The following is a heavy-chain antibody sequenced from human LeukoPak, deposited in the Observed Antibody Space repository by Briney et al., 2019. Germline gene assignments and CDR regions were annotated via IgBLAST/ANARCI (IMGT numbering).Heavy chain of an antibody. D-gene: IGHD3-22*01. V-gene: IGHV3-23*01. Sequence: PGGSLRLSCAASGFTFSSYWMSWVRQAPGKGLEWVSSISGSGDYTFYADSVKGRFTISRDNSKDTLYLQMNSLRVEDTAIYYCAKDRPNYYGTNGHYYTRNGDYWGQGTLVTVSS. CDR2: ISGSGDYT. J-gene: IGHJ4*02. CDR1: GFTFSSYW. CDR3: AKDRPNYYGTNGHYYTRNGDY.